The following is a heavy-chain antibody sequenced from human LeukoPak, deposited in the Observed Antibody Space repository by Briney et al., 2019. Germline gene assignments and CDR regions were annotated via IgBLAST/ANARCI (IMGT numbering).Heavy chain of an antibody. CDR3: ARDVNYYGSGSYNQYPKRGYFDY. J-gene: IGHJ4*02. D-gene: IGHD3-10*01. V-gene: IGHV4-39*07. CDR1: GGSITSSSYY. Sequence: SETLSLTCTVSGGSITSSSYYWGWIRQPPGKGPEGIGSIYYTGSTNYNPSLKSRVTISLDTSKNQFSLKLSAVTAADTAVYYCARDVNYYGSGSYNQYPKRGYFDYWGQGTLVTVSS. CDR2: IYYTGST.